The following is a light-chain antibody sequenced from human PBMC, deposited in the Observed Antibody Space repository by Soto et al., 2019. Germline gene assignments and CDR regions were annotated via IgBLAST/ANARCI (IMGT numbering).Light chain of an antibody. V-gene: IGKV3-11*01. CDR1: QSVSNY. J-gene: IGKJ3*01. CDR3: QLPGFT. CDR2: DAS. Sequence: EIVLTQSPATLSLSPGERATLSCRASQSVSNYLAWYQQKPGQAPRLLIYDASNRATGIPARFSGSGSGTDFTLTISSLEPEDFAVYYCQLPGFTFGPGTKVDIK.